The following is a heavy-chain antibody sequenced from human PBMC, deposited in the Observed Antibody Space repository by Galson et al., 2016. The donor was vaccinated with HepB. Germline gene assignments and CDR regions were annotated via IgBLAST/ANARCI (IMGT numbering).Heavy chain of an antibody. Sequence: SLRLSCAASGFTFNTYAMSWVRQAPGKGLEWVSTISHPGGSPSYADPVKGRFTISRDNSKNTLYLQMNSLRAEDTAVYYCAKVSRRDYALPYFDYWGQGTLVTVSS. CDR3: AKVSRRDYALPYFDY. CDR2: ISHPGGSP. V-gene: IGHV3-23*01. D-gene: IGHD4/OR15-4a*01. J-gene: IGHJ4*02. CDR1: GFTFNTYA.